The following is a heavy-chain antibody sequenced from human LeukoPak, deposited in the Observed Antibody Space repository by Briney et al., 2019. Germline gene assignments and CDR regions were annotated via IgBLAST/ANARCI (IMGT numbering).Heavy chain of an antibody. Sequence: PSETLSLTCAVSGGSISSGGHSWSWIRQPPGKGLEWIGYIYHSGSTYYNPSLKSRVTISVDRSKNQFSLKLSSVTAADTAVYYCARLDSSGYIDFDYWGQGTLVTVSS. CDR1: GGSISSGGHS. J-gene: IGHJ4*02. D-gene: IGHD3-22*01. CDR3: ARLDSSGYIDFDY. CDR2: IYHSGST. V-gene: IGHV4-30-2*01.